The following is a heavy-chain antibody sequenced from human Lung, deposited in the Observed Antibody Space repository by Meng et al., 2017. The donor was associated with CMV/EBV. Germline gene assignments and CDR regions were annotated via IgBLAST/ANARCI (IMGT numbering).Heavy chain of an antibody. CDR3: AKGGGRYYDDAFAV. J-gene: IGHJ3*01. CDR2: IHNDVI. Sequence: GEXXKISCAASGFTFSTYAMSWVRQAPGKGLEWVSLIHNDVIHYADSVKGRFTISRDNSKNSLYLQMNSLRAEDTALYYCAKGGGRYYDDAFAVWGQGTMVTVSS. CDR1: GFTFSTYA. V-gene: IGHV3-23*03. D-gene: IGHD2/OR15-2a*01.